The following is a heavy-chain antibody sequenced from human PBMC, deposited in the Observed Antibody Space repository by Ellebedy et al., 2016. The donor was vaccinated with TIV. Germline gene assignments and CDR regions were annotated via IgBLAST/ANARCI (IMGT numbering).Heavy chain of an antibody. CDR3: AREGYDILTGSQFYGLEA. CDR2: IYAGGTT. CDR1: GFSVTNNY. V-gene: IGHV3-53*05. J-gene: IGHJ6*02. D-gene: IGHD3-9*01. Sequence: GESLKISCAASGFSVTNNYMSWVRQAPGQGLEWVSLIYAGGTTNYADSVKGRFTISRDNSMHTLYLQMNSLRAEDTAVYYCAREGYDILTGSQFYGLEAWGQGTMVTVSS.